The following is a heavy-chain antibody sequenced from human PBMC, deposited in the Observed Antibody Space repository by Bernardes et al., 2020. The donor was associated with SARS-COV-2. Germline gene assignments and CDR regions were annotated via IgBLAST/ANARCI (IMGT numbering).Heavy chain of an antibody. Sequence: SETLSLTCVVYGGSFSGYYWSWVRQPPGKGLEWIGEIDPRGITAYNPSLKSRVAISVDTSKNQFSLTLTSVTAADTAVYYCARGVGYCSSTSCDYWGQGTLVTVSS. CDR3: ARGVGYCSSTSCDY. CDR2: IDPRGIT. J-gene: IGHJ4*02. CDR1: GGSFSGYY. V-gene: IGHV4-34*01. D-gene: IGHD2-2*01.